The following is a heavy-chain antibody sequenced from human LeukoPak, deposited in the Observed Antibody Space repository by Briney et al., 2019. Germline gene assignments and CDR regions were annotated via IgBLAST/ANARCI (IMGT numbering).Heavy chain of an antibody. D-gene: IGHD4-17*01. J-gene: IGHJ5*02. CDR1: GFTFSGSA. CDR3: TRQNGDYSNWFDP. CDR2: IRGKANSYAT. V-gene: IGHV3-73*01. Sequence: GSLRLSCAASGFTFSGSAMHWVRQASGKGLEWVGRIRGKANSYATAYAASVKGRFTISRDDSKNTAYLQMNSLKTEDTAVYYCTRQNGDYSNWFDPWGQGTLVTVSS.